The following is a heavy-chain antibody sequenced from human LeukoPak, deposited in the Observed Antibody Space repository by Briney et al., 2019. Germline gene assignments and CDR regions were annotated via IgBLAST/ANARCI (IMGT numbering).Heavy chain of an antibody. CDR1: GFPFSTYV. J-gene: IGHJ4*02. D-gene: IGHD3-22*01. CDR2: IWYDGSNI. V-gene: IGHV3-33*08. Sequence: PGGPLRLSCAASGFPFSTYVMHWVRQAPGKGLEWVAVIWYDGSNIYYADSVKRRLTISRDNSKNTLYLQMNSLRAEDTALYYCARARNDYDSNGFSFLDYWGQGTLVTVSS. CDR3: ARARNDYDSNGFSFLDY.